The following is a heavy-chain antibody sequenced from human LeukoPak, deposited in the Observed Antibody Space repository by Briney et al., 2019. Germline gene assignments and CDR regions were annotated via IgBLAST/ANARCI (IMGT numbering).Heavy chain of an antibody. J-gene: IGHJ6*03. D-gene: IGHD6-19*01. V-gene: IGHV3-21*01. CDR2: ISSSSSYI. CDR3: ARVVTVAWSERRPGYYYMDV. Sequence: GGSLRLSCAASGFTFSSYSMNWVRQAPGKGLEWVSSISSSSSYIYYADSVKGRFTISRDNAKNSLYLQMNSLRAEDTAVYYCARVVTVAWSERRPGYYYMDVWGKGTTVTVSS. CDR1: GFTFSSYS.